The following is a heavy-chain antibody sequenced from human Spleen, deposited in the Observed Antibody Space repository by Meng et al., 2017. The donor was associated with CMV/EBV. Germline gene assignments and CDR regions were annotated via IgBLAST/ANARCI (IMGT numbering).Heavy chain of an antibody. CDR2: ISAYNGNT. Sequence: ASVKVSCKTSGYTFTNFYMHWVRQAPGQGLEWMGWISAYNGNTNYAQKLQGRVTVTSDTSTSTVYMELSSLRSEDTAVYYCARDHYFDFWNGYSYYYYYGMDVWGQGTTVTVSS. CDR1: GYTFTNFY. D-gene: IGHD3-3*01. CDR3: ARDHYFDFWNGYSYYYYYGMDV. V-gene: IGHV1-18*04. J-gene: IGHJ6*02.